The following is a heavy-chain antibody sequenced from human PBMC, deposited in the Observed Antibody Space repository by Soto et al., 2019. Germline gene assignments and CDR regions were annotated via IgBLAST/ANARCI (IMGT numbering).Heavy chain of an antibody. V-gene: IGHV4-61*01. CDR3: ATVGWGGDS. CDR2: KPYTGSP. D-gene: IGHD7-27*01. Sequence: SETLCITCSFSVGSVSSGSYHWSWIRQPPGKGLEWIGFKPYTGSPDYNPSLKSRVVISIDRSKNQFSLKLSSVTAADPAVYFCATVGWGGDSWGQGTMVTVSS. CDR1: VGSVSSGSYH. J-gene: IGHJ4*02.